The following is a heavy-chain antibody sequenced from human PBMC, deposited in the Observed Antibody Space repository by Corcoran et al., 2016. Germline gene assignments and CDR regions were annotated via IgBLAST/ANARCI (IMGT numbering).Heavy chain of an antibody. CDR3: ARDRGRTLDY. Sequence: EVQLVESGGGLVKPGGSLRLSCAASGFTFSSYSMNWVRQAPGKGLEWVSSISSSSSYIDYADSVKGRFTISRDNAKNSLYLQMNSLRAEDTAVYYCARDRGRTLDYWGQGTLVTVSS. CDR1: GFTFSSYS. J-gene: IGHJ4*02. V-gene: IGHV3-21*01. CDR2: ISSSSSYI. D-gene: IGHD3-10*01.